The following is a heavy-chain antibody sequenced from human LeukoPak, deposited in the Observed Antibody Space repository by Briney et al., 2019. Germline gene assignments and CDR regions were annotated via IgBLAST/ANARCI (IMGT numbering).Heavy chain of an antibody. CDR1: GFTFDDYA. J-gene: IGHJ4*02. CDR2: ISWNRGSI. V-gene: IGHV3-9*01. D-gene: IGHD3-3*01. Sequence: GRSQRLSCAASGFTFDDYAMHWARQAPGKGLEWVSGISWNRGSIGYADSVKGRFTISRDNAKNSLYLQMNSLRAEDTALYYCAKGGILEWTYYFDYWGQGTLVTVSS. CDR3: AKGGILEWTYYFDY.